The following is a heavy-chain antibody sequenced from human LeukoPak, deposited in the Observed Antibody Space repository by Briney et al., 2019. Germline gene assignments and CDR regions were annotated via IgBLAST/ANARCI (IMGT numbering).Heavy chain of an antibody. V-gene: IGHV3-7*01. CDR1: GFTFSDFW. CDR3: ARGKGTYYYDSSTTGYPFDI. Sequence: GGSLRLSCVASGFTFSDFWMGWVRQAPGKGLEWVANIKQDGSEKYYVDSVKGRFTISRDNAKNSLDLQMNSLRGEDTAVYYCARGKGTYYYDSSTTGYPFDIWGQGTMVTVSS. J-gene: IGHJ3*02. CDR2: IKQDGSEK. D-gene: IGHD3-22*01.